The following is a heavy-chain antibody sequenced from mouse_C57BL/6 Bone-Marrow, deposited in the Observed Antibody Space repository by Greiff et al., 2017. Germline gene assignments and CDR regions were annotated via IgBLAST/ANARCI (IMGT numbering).Heavy chain of an antibody. J-gene: IGHJ3*01. V-gene: IGHV5-6*01. D-gene: IGHD1-1*01. CDR2: ISSGGSYT. CDR1: GFTFSSYG. CDR3: ARLPYYYGSSYGWFAY. Sequence: EVHLVESGGDLVKPGGSLKLSCAASGFTFSSYGMSWVRQTPDKRLEWVATISSGGSYTYYPDSVKGRFTISRDNAKNTLYRQMSSLKSEDTAMYYCARLPYYYGSSYGWFAYWGQGTLVTVSA.